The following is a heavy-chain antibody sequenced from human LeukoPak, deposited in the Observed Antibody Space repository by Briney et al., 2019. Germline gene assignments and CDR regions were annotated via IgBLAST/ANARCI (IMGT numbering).Heavy chain of an antibody. Sequence: GGSLRLSCASSGFTFSSYAMSWVRQAPGKGLEWVSAISGSGGSTYYADSVKGRFTISRDNSKNTVSLQMNSLRAEDTAVYYCAKVASRNSDYWGQGTLVTLSS. D-gene: IGHD1-14*01. CDR1: GFTFSSYA. CDR3: AKVASRNSDY. V-gene: IGHV3-23*01. CDR2: ISGSGGST. J-gene: IGHJ4*02.